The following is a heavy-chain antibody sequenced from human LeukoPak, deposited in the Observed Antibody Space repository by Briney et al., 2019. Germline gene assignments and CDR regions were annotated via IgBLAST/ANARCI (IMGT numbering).Heavy chain of an antibody. CDR2: IYYSGST. CDR3: ARDPRVGATRNYFDY. Sequence: NPSETLSLTCTVSGGSISSSSYYWGWIRQPPGKGLEWIGSIYYSGSTYYNPSLKSRVTISVDTSKNQFSLKLSSVTAADTAVYYCARDPRVGATRNYFDYWGQGTLVTVSS. D-gene: IGHD1-26*01. V-gene: IGHV4-39*07. J-gene: IGHJ4*02. CDR1: GGSISSSSYY.